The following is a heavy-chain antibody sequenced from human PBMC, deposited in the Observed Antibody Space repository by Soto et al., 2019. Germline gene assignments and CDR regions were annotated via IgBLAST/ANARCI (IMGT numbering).Heavy chain of an antibody. CDR3: GGDTYFQY. D-gene: IGHD2-21*02. CDR1: GFTFNNFG. V-gene: IGHV3-21*01. J-gene: IGHJ1*01. CDR2: ISGSGSNM. Sequence: GGSLRLSCAASGFTFNNFGMNWVRQAPGKGLEWVSAISGSGSNMYYADSVKGRFTISRDKARNSLFLQMNGLRAEDTAVYYCGGDTYFQYWGQGTLVTVSS.